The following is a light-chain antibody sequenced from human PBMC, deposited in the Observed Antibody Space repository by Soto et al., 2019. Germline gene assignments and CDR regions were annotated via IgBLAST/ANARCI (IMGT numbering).Light chain of an antibody. J-gene: IGKJ5*01. V-gene: IGKV3-20*01. CDR3: QQYDNSPIT. CDR1: QSISSSF. CDR2: GAS. Sequence: IVVTQSPGILSLSAGERASLSCGASQSISSSFLAWYQQKPGQAPRLLIYGASSRATGIPDRFSGTGSETDFTLTISRLEPEDFAVYYCQQYDNSPITFGQGTRLEIK.